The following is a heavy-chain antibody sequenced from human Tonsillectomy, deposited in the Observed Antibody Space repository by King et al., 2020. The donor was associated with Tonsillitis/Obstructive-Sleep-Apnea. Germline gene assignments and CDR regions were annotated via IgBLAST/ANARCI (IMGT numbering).Heavy chain of an antibody. D-gene: IGHD3-3*01. Sequence: HVQLVESGGGVVQPGRSLRLSCAASGFTFSSYGMLWVRQAPGQGLEWMASISHDGSNKYYADSVKGRFTISRDNSKNTVYLQKNSLRAEDTAVYYCARYYEELRGYDYMDVWGKGTTVTVSS. CDR1: GFTFSSYG. J-gene: IGHJ6*03. CDR2: ISHDGSNK. V-gene: IGHV3-30*03. CDR3: ARYYEELRGYDYMDV.